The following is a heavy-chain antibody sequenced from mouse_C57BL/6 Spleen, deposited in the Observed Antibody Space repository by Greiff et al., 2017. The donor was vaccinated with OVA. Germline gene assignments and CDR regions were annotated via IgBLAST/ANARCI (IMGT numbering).Heavy chain of an antibody. Sequence: VQLQQPGAELVKPGASVKLSCKASGYTFTSYWMQWVKQRPGQGLEWIGEIDPSDSYTNYNQKFKGKATLTVDTSSSTAYMQLSSLTSEDSAVYYCARSSGAYYFDYWGQGTTLTVSS. CDR1: GYTFTSYW. V-gene: IGHV1-50*01. CDR3: ARSSGAYYFDY. D-gene: IGHD3-2*02. J-gene: IGHJ2*01. CDR2: IDPSDSYT.